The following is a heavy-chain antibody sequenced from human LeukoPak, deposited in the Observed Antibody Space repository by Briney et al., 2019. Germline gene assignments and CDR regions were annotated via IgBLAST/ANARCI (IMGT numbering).Heavy chain of an antibody. CDR1: GFTFSSYE. CDR2: ISSSSSYI. D-gene: IGHD6-13*01. J-gene: IGHJ5*02. Sequence: GGSLRLSCAASGFTFSSYEMNWVRQAPGKGLEWVSSISSSSSYIYYADSVKGRFTISRDNAKNSLYLQMNSLRAEDTAVYYCARVVGAAALNWFDPWGQGTLVTVSS. CDR3: ARVVGAAALNWFDP. V-gene: IGHV3-21*01.